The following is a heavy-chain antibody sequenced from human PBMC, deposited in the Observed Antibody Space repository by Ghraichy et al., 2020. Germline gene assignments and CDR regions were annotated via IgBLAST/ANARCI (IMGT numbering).Heavy chain of an antibody. CDR3: AKEAVTGTYNWFDS. CDR1: GFTFSSYT. CDR2: ISSSGSTI. J-gene: IGHJ5*01. D-gene: IGHD6-19*01. V-gene: IGHV3-48*02. Sequence: GGSLRLSCVASGFTFSSYTMNWVRQAPGKGLEWVSYISSSGSTIYYADSVKGRFTISRDNAKNSLCLQMNSLRDEDTAVYFCAKEAVTGTYNWFDSWGQGTLVTVSS.